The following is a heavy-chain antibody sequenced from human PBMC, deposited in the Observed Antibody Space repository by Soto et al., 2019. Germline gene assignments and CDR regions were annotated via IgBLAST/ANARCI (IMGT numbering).Heavy chain of an antibody. D-gene: IGHD4-17*01. CDR3: AAVLVVDYGDYGWFDP. J-gene: IGHJ5*02. CDR1: GYTFTGYY. CDR2: INPNSSGT. Sequence: ASVKVSCKASGYTFTGYYMHWVRQAPGQGLGWMGWINPNSSGTNYAQKFQGRVTMTRDTSISTAYMELSRLRSDDTAVYYCAAVLVVDYGDYGWFDPWGQGTLVTVS. V-gene: IGHV1-2*02.